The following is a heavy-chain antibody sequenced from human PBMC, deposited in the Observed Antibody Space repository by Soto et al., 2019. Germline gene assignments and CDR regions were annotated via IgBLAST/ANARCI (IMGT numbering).Heavy chain of an antibody. J-gene: IGHJ5*02. V-gene: IGHV4-61*01. CDR2: IYYSGST. D-gene: IGHD2-2*02. CDR3: ARYCSSTSCYIGWFDP. Sequence: SETLSLTCTVSGGSVSSGSYYWSWIRQPPGKGLEWIAYIYYSGSTNYNPSLKSRVTISVDTSKNQFSLKLSSVTAADTAVYYCARYCSSTSCYIGWFDPWGQGTLVTVSS. CDR1: GGSVSSGSYY.